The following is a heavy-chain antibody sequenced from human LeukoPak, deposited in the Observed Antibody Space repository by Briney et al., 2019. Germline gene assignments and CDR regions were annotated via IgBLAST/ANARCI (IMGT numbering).Heavy chain of an antibody. CDR3: ARGRGGSGYLFDY. CDR1: GYTFTGYY. CDR2: INPNCGVI. J-gene: IGHJ4*02. V-gene: IGHV1-2*06. D-gene: IGHD3-22*01. Sequence: ASVKVSCKAFGYTFTGYYIQWMRQAPGQGLEWMGRINPNCGVINYAPDFQGRVTMTRVTSINTVYMELSRLRSDDTAVYYCARGRGGSGYLFDYWGQGTLVAVSS.